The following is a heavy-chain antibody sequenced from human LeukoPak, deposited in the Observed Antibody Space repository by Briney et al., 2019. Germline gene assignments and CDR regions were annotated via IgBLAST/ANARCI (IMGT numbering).Heavy chain of an antibody. D-gene: IGHD3-22*01. CDR3: ASADGTGYRYY. CDR1: GFTFTTYW. CDR2: INTEGTST. V-gene: IGHV3-74*01. Sequence: PGGSLRLSCAASGFTFTTYWMYWVRQAPGQGLVRVSRINTEGTSTAYADSVKGRFTISRNNAKNTVYLQMNSLRAEDTAIYYCASADGTGYRYYWGQGTLVTVSS. J-gene: IGHJ4*02.